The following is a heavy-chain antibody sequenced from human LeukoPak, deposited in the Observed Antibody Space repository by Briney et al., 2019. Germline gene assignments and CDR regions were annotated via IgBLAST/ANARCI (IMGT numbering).Heavy chain of an antibody. CDR1: GFTFSSYA. V-gene: IGHV3-23*01. D-gene: IGHD3-16*01. CDR2: ITDSGGNT. J-gene: IGHJ4*02. Sequence: GGSLRLSCAASGFTFSSYAMDWVRQAPGKGLEWVSGITDSGGNTYYADSVQGRFTISRDNSKNTLYLEMNSLRPDDTAVYYCARGVEPLAANTLAYWGQGTLVTVSS. CDR3: ARGVEPLAANTLAY.